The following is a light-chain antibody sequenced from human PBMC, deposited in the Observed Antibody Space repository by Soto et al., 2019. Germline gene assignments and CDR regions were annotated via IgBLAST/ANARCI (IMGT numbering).Light chain of an antibody. V-gene: IGLV2-11*01. Sequence: QSVLTQPRSVSGSPGQSVTISCTGTSSDVGGYNYVSWYQQFPGKAPKSMIYDVNKRPSGVPDRFSGSKSGNTASLTISGLQAEDEADYYCCSYTGSYTWIFGGGTKVTVL. CDR2: DVN. CDR3: CSYTGSYTWI. J-gene: IGLJ2*01. CDR1: SSDVGGYNY.